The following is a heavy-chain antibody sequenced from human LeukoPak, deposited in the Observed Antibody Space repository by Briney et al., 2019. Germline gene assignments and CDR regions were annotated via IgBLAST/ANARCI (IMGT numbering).Heavy chain of an antibody. CDR1: GFTFSSYS. V-gene: IGHV3-21*01. J-gene: IGHJ6*02. CDR3: ARTAAAGNGMDV. D-gene: IGHD6-13*01. CDR2: ISSSSSYI. Sequence: GGSLRLSCAASGFTFSSYSMNWARQAPGKGLEWVSSISSSSSYIYYADSVKGRFTISRDNAKNSLYLQMNSLRAEDTAVYYCARTAAAGNGMDVWGQGTTVTVSS.